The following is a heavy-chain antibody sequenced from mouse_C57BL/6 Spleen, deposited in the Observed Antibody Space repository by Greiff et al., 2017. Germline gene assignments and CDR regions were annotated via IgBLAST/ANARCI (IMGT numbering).Heavy chain of an antibody. CDR2: IYPGSGNT. CDR1: GYTFTDYY. J-gene: IGHJ3*01. CDR3: ARETVVSSQGFAY. Sequence: QVQLQQSGAELVRPGASVKLSCKASGYTFTDYYINWVKQRPGQGLEWIARIYPGSGNTYYNEKFKGKATLTAEKSSRTAYMQLSSLTSEDSAVYFCARETVVSSQGFAYWGQGTLVTVSA. V-gene: IGHV1-76*01. D-gene: IGHD1-1*01.